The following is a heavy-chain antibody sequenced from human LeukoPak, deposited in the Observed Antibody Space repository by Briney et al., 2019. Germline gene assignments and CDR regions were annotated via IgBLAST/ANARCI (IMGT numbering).Heavy chain of an antibody. V-gene: IGHV1-18*01. CDR2: ISAYNGNT. CDR1: GYTFTSYG. CDR3: ARHPDYYGTYYFDY. Sequence: GASVKVSCKASGYTFTSYGISWVRQAPGQGLEWMGWISAYNGNTNYAQKLQGRVTMTTDTSTSTAYMELRSLRSDDTAVYYCARHPDYYGTYYFDYWGQGTLVTVSS. J-gene: IGHJ4*02. D-gene: IGHD3-22*01.